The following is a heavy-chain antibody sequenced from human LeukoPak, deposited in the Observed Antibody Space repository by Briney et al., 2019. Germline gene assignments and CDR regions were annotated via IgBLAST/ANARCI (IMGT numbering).Heavy chain of an antibody. CDR2: IYTSGST. J-gene: IGHJ4*02. CDR3: ARQVTPYGSGSYQHPDYFDY. D-gene: IGHD3-10*01. CDR1: GGSISSGSYY. V-gene: IGHV4-61*02. Sequence: SETLSLTCTVSGGSISSGSYYWSWIRQPAGKGLEWIGRIYTSGSTNYNPSLKSRVTISVDTSKNQFSLKLSSVTAADTAVYYCARQVTPYGSGSYQHPDYFDYWGQGTLVTVSS.